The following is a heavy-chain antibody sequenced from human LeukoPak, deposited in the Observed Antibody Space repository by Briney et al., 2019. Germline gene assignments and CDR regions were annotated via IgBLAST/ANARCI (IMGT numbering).Heavy chain of an antibody. CDR1: GYTFTSYA. J-gene: IGHJ4*02. D-gene: IGHD3-10*01. CDR2: INAGNGNT. Sequence: ASVKVSCKASGYTFTSYATHWVRQAPGQRLEWMGWINAGNGNTKYSQKFQGRVTITRDTSASTAYMELSSLRSEDTAVYYCAREDAMVRGVIIQAVTYWGQGTLVTVSS. CDR3: AREDAMVRGVIIQAVTY. V-gene: IGHV1-3*01.